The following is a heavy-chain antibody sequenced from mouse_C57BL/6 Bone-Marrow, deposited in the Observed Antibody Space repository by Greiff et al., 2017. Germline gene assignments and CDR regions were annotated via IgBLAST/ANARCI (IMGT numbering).Heavy chain of an antibody. CDR1: GFTFSDYY. J-gene: IGHJ4*01. D-gene: IGHD2-5*01. CDR2: ISNGGGST. CDR3: ARHAYSNYAMDY. V-gene: IGHV5-12*01. Sequence: VQLVESGGGLVQPGGSLKLSCAASGFTFSDYYMYWVRQTPEKRLEGVAYISNGGGSTYYPDTVKGRFTISRDNAKNTLYLQMSRLKSEDTAMYYCARHAYSNYAMDYWGQGTSVTVSS.